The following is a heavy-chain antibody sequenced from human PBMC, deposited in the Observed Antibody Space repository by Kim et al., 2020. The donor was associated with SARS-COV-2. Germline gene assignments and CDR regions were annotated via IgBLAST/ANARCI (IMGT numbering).Heavy chain of an antibody. D-gene: IGHD3-9*01. V-gene: IGHV1-46*01. CDR3: AREILRYFDWLYYGMDV. J-gene: IGHJ6*02. Sequence: KCQGRVTMTRDTSTSTVYMELSSLRSEDTAVYYCAREILRYFDWLYYGMDVWGQGTTVTVSS.